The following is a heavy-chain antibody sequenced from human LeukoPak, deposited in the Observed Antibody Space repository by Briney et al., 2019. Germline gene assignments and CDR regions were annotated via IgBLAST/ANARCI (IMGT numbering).Heavy chain of an antibody. CDR1: GFTFSNSG. D-gene: IGHD3-10*01. J-gene: IGHJ4*02. V-gene: IGHV3-23*01. CDR2: ISTDAGET. CDR3: AKGSGNGYGSGPFDY. Sequence: PGGSLRLSCAASGFTFSNSGMSWVRQAPGKGLEWVSAISTDAGETHYADSVKGRSTISRDNSKNTVSLQMSSLRAEDTALYYCAKGSGNGYGSGPFDYWGQGTLVTVSS.